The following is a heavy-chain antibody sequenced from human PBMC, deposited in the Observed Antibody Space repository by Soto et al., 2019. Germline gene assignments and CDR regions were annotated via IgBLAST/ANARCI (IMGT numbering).Heavy chain of an antibody. Sequence: QVQLQESGPGLVKPSETLSLSRGVSDDSISSHYWSWIRQSPGKGLDWIAYIYYSRTTNYNPSLKSRVAILVDTSKNHFFLKVNSVTAPDTAVSYCARLGLW. J-gene: IGHJ2*01. V-gene: IGHV4-59*08. CDR1: DDSISSHY. CDR3: ARLGL. CDR2: IYYSRTT.